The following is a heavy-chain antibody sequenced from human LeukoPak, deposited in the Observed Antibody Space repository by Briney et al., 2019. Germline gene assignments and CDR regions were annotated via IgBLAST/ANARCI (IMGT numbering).Heavy chain of an antibody. CDR1: GFAFSDYY. J-gene: IGHJ4*02. Sequence: GESLKISCAASGFAFSDYYMSWIRQAPGKGLEWLSYISSTSSFTNYADSVKGRFTISRDNAKNSLYLQMNSLRAEDTAVYYCARGTAAGRREFNFDYWGQGTLVTVSS. CDR3: ARGTAAGRREFNFDY. CDR2: ISSTSSFT. D-gene: IGHD6-13*01. V-gene: IGHV3-11*05.